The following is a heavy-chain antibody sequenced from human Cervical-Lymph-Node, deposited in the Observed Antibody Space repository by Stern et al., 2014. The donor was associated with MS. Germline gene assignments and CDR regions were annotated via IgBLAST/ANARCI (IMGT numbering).Heavy chain of an antibody. CDR3: ARAPPNSSGWYSSYYYGMDV. Sequence: QVQLQESGPGLVKPSGTLSLTCAVSGGSISSSNWWSWVRQPPGKGLEWIGEIYHSGSTNYNPSLKSRVTISVDKSKNQFSLKLSSVTAADTAVYYCARAPPNSSGWYSSYYYGMDVWGQGTTVTVSS. CDR2: IYHSGST. J-gene: IGHJ6*02. V-gene: IGHV4-4*02. D-gene: IGHD6-19*01. CDR1: GGSISSSNW.